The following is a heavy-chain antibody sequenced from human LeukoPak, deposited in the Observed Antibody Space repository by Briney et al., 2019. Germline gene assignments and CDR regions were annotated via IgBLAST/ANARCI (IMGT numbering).Heavy chain of an antibody. CDR1: GGSISSSSYY. CDR2: IFYSGSI. CDR3: ARLPLSGSSGWYFDY. D-gene: IGHD6-19*01. J-gene: IGHJ4*02. Sequence: SETLSLTCTVSGGSISSSSYYWSWVRQPPGKGLEWIGSIFYSGSIYYNPSLKSRVTISVDTSNNQFSLKLSSVTAADTAVYYCARLPLSGSSGWYFDYWGQGTLVTVSS. V-gene: IGHV4-39*01.